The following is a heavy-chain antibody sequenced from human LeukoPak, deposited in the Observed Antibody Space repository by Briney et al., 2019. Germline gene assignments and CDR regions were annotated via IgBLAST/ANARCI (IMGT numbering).Heavy chain of an antibody. J-gene: IGHJ4*02. CDR3: ARDIGSSGDYESAD. V-gene: IGHV1-69*06. D-gene: IGHD6-19*01. CDR2: IIPIFGTA. Sequence: ASVKVSCKASGGTFSSYAISWVRQAPGQGLEWMGGIIPIFGTANYAQKFQGRVTITADKSTSTAYTELSSLRSEDTAVYYCARDIGSSGDYESADWGQGTLVTVSS. CDR1: GGTFSSYA.